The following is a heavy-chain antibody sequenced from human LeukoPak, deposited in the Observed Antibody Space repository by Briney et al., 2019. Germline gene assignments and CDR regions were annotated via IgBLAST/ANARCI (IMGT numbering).Heavy chain of an antibody. J-gene: IGHJ4*02. Sequence: PGGSLRLSCAASGFTFSSYWMSWVRQAPGKGLEWVANIKQDGSEKFYVDSVKGRFTISRDNAKNSLYLQMNSLRAEDTSVYYCARVRSTVVPKFDYWGQGTLVTVSS. D-gene: IGHD4-23*01. CDR1: GFTFSSYW. CDR2: IKQDGSEK. V-gene: IGHV3-7*01. CDR3: ARVRSTVVPKFDY.